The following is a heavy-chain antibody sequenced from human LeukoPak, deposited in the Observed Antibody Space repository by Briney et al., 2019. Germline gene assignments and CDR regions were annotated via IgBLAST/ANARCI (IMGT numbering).Heavy chain of an antibody. CDR3: AKDMEDGGSYSGAFDI. Sequence: GGSLRLSCAASGFTFDDYAMPWVRQAPGKGLEWVSGISWNSGSIGYADSVKGRFTISRDNAKNSLYLQMNSLRAEDTALYYCAKDMEDGGSYSGAFDIWGQGTMVTVPS. CDR1: GFTFDDYA. D-gene: IGHD1-26*01. V-gene: IGHV3-9*01. CDR2: ISWNSGSI. J-gene: IGHJ3*02.